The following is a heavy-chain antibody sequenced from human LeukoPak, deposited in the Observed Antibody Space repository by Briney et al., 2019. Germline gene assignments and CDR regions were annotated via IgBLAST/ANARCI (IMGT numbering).Heavy chain of an antibody. CDR2: VTNKADNYAT. J-gene: IGHJ4*02. CDR1: GFSFSVSA. Sequence: PGGSLRLSCAASGFSFSVSAIHWVRQASGKGLEWVGRVTNKADNYATGYAASVKGRFTISRDDSKNTAYLQMTSLKTEDTAVYYCTRRTSSSGSWYSDYWGQGTLVAVSS. D-gene: IGHD2-15*01. CDR3: TRRTSSSGSWYSDY. V-gene: IGHV3-73*01.